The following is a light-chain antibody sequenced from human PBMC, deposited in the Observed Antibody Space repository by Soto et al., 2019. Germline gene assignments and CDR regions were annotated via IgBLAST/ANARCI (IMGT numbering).Light chain of an antibody. J-gene: IGKJ3*01. V-gene: IGKV3-20*01. Sequence: EIVLTQSPGTLSLSPGERATLSCRASQSVNSNYLVWYQQKPGQAPRLLIYGASTRAAGITDRLSGSGSGTEFTLNISRLEPEDFAVYYCKHYDNSPLFGPGTKVDIK. CDR1: QSVNSNY. CDR2: GAS. CDR3: KHYDNSPL.